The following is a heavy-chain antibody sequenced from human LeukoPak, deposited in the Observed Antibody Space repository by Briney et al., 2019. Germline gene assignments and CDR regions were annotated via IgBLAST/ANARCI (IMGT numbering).Heavy chain of an antibody. CDR2: LIPISATP. CDR3: ARDGVLTGYLSY. V-gene: IGHV1-69*13. D-gene: IGHD3-9*01. J-gene: IGHJ4*02. CDR1: GGVFNSHT. Sequence: ASVTVSCKASGGVFNSHTINWLRQAPGQGLEWMGGLIPISATPNYSQNFQGRVTITADESTTTAYLELSGLRSDDTAVSFCARDGVLTGYLSYWGQGTQVTVSS.